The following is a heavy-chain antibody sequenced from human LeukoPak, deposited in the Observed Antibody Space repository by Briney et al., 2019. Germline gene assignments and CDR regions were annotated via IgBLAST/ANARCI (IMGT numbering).Heavy chain of an antibody. CDR2: IYYSRTT. CDR3: AKHDGRSGGTMGALDS. Sequence: EASETLSLTCTVSGASISSGSHHWGWFRQSPGKGLEWIGSIYYSRTTYYNPSLNSRVTIYVVTSKNQVSLQLNSVTAADTAVYYCAKHDGRSGGTMGALDSWGQGSLVTVSS. V-gene: IGHV4-39*01. D-gene: IGHD4-23*01. J-gene: IGHJ4*02. CDR1: GASISSGSHH.